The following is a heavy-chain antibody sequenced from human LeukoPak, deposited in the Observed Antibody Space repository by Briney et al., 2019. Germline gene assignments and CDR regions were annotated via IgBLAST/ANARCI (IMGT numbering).Heavy chain of an antibody. CDR1: GFTFSSYA. CDR2: ISYDGSNK. Sequence: GGSLRLSCAASGFTFSSYAMHWVRQAPGKGLEWVAVISYDGSNKYYADSVKGRFTISRDNSKNTLYLQMNSLRAEDTAVYYCASEKPTLIGRGPYYGMDVWGQGTTVTVSS. CDR3: ASEKPTLIGRGPYYGMDV. D-gene: IGHD1-14*01. J-gene: IGHJ6*02. V-gene: IGHV3-30-3*01.